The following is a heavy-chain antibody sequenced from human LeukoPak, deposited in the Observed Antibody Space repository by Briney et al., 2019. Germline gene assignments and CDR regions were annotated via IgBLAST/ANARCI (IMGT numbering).Heavy chain of an antibody. CDR2: ISTYNANT. V-gene: IGHV1-18*01. Sequence: ASVKVSCKASGYTFTNYGISWVRQAPGQGLEWMGWISTYNANTKYAQKLQGRVTMTTDTSTSTAYMELRTLTSDDTAVYYCARDLRAIPDYWGQGTLVTVSS. J-gene: IGHJ4*02. CDR1: GYTFTNYG. CDR3: ARDLRAIPDY.